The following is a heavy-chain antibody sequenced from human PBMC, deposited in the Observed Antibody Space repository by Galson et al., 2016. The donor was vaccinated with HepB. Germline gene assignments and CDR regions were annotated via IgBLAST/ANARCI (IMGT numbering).Heavy chain of an antibody. CDR2: ISGSGGST. Sequence: LRLSCAASGFTFSTYAMTWVRQAPGKGLEWVSAISGSGGSTYYAGSVKGRFTISRDTSKNTLYLQMNSLRAEDTAVYYCAKWGYNWNLDRLDPGGQGTLVTVSS. V-gene: IGHV3-23*01. J-gene: IGHJ5*02. D-gene: IGHD1-1*01. CDR3: AKWGYNWNLDRLDP. CDR1: GFTFSTYA.